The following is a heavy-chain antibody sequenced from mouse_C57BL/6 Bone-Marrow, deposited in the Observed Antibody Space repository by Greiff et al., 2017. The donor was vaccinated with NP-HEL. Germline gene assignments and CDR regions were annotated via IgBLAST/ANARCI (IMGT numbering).Heavy chain of an antibody. Sequence: ESGPGILQPSQTLSLTCSFSGFSLSTFGMGVGWIRQPSGKGLEWLAHIWWDDGKYYNPALKSRRTISKDTSKNPVVLKIANVDTADTATYYCARIAGGLLPAWFAYWGQGTLVTVSA. CDR1: GFSLSTFGMG. V-gene: IGHV8-8*01. J-gene: IGHJ3*01. CDR3: ARIAGGLLPAWFAY. D-gene: IGHD2-3*01. CDR2: IWWDDGK.